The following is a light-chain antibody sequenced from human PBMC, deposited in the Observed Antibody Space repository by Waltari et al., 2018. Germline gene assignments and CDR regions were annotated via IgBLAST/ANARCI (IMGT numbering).Light chain of an antibody. J-gene: IGKJ1*01. CDR3: QHYVRLPAT. Sequence: EIVLTQSPGTLSLSPGERATLSCRASQSVSRALAWYQQQPCQAPRLLIYGTSNRATGIPDRFSGSGSGTDFSLTISRLEPEDVAVYFCQHYVRLPATFGQGTKVEIK. V-gene: IGKV3-20*01. CDR1: QSVSRA. CDR2: GTS.